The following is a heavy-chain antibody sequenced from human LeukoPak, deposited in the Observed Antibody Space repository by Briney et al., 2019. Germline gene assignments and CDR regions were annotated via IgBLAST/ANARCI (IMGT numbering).Heavy chain of an antibody. D-gene: IGHD3-10*01. CDR2: ISYDGSNK. Sequence: GGSLRLSCAASGFTFSSYGMHWVGQAPGKGLKWRAVISYDGSNKYYADSVKGRFTISRDNSKNTLYLQMNSLRAEDTAVYYCAKDRRGSDYWGQGTLVTVSS. CDR1: GFTFSSYG. CDR3: AKDRRGSDY. V-gene: IGHV3-30*18. J-gene: IGHJ4*02.